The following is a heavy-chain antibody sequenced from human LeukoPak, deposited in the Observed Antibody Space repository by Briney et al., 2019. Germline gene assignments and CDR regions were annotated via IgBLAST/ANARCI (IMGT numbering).Heavy chain of an antibody. D-gene: IGHD3-22*01. J-gene: IGHJ3*02. Sequence: NPSQTLSLTCTVSGGSISSGSYYWSWIRQPAGKGLEWIGRIYTSGSTNYNPSLKSRVTISVDTSKNQFSLKLSSVTAADTAVYYCARDWDSSGYFFPGGAFDIWGQGTMVTVSS. CDR1: GGSISSGSYY. V-gene: IGHV4-61*02. CDR3: ARDWDSSGYFFPGGAFDI. CDR2: IYTSGST.